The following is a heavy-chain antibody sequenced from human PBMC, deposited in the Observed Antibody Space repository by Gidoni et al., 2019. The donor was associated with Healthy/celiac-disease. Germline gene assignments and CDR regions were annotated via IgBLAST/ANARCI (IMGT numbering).Heavy chain of an antibody. V-gene: IGHV3-33*01. J-gene: IGHJ4*02. CDR1: GFTFRSYG. CDR3: ARDEGVAVARDEPSYYFDY. CDR2: IWYDGSNK. Sequence: QVQLVESGGGVVQPGRSLRLSCAASGFTFRSYGMHWVRQAPGKGLEWVAVIWYDGSNKYYADSVKGRFTISRDNSKNTLYLQMNSLRAEDTAVYYCARDEGVAVARDEPSYYFDYWGQGTLVTVSS. D-gene: IGHD6-19*01.